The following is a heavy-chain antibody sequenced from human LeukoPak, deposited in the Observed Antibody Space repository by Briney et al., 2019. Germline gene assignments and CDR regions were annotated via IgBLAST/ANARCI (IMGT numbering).Heavy chain of an antibody. J-gene: IGHJ5*01. CDR2: INPNSGGT. CDR1: GYTFTGYY. D-gene: IGHD3-3*01. V-gene: IGHV1-2*02. CDR3: ASGTGIVLRFLEWLLRS. Sequence: ASVKVSCKASGYTFTGYYMHLVRQAPGQGLEWMGWINPNSGGTNYAQKFQGRVTMTRDTSISTAYMELSRLRSDDTAVYYCASGTGIVLRFLEWLLRSWGQGTLVTVSS.